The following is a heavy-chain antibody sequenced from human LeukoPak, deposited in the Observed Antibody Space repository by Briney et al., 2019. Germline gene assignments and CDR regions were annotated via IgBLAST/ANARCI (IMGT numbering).Heavy chain of an antibody. CDR3: ARDGYGSGSYGWFDP. Sequence: SETLSLTCSVSGASITSSYWSWIRQPPGQGLEWIGNIYSGSTNYNPSFESRVTVSLDTSKDQFSLRLTSVTAADTALYYCARDGYGSGSYGWFDPWGQGTLVTVSS. V-gene: IGHV4-59*01. J-gene: IGHJ5*02. D-gene: IGHD3-10*01. CDR1: GASITSSY. CDR2: IYSGST.